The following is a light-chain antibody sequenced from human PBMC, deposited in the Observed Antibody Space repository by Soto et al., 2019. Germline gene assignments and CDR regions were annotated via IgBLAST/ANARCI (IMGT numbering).Light chain of an antibody. CDR2: TAS. CDR3: QKSYNTPRT. Sequence: DIQMTQSPSSLSASVGDRVTITCRASQSISNYLNWYQQKPGKAPKLLIYTASSLQSGVPSRFSGGGSGTDFTLTISSLQPEDFATYYCQKSYNTPRTCGQGTKGDIK. V-gene: IGKV1-39*01. J-gene: IGKJ1*01. CDR1: QSISNY.